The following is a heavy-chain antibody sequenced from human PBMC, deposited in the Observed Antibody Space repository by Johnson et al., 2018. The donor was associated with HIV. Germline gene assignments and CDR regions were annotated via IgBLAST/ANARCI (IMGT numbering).Heavy chain of an antibody. D-gene: IGHD2-15*01. CDR3: AKGSVDDAAFDI. CDR2: IRYDGSNN. V-gene: IGHV3-30*02. J-gene: IGHJ3*02. CDR1: GFTFSSYG. Sequence: QMQLVESGGGVVQPGRSLRLSCAASGFTFSSYGMHWVRQAPGKGLEWVAFIRYDGSNNYYIESVKGRFTISRDNSKNTLYLQMNSLRAEDKALYYCAKGSVDDAAFDIWGQGTMVTVSS.